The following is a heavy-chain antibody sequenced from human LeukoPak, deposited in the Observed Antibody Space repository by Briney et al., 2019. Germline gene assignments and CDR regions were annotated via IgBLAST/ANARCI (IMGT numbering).Heavy chain of an antibody. D-gene: IGHD6-19*01. CDR1: GFTFSSYG. V-gene: IGHV3-30*18. Sequence: GGSLRLSCAASGFTFSSYGMHWVRQAPGKGLERVAVISYDGSNKYYADSVKGRFTISRDNSKNTLYLQMNSLRAEDTAVYYCAKEPIIAVAGLSWGQGTLVTVSS. CDR2: ISYDGSNK. CDR3: AKEPIIAVAGLS. J-gene: IGHJ4*02.